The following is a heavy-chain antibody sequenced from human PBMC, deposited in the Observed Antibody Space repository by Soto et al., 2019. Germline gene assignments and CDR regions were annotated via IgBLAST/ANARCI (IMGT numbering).Heavy chain of an antibody. CDR1: PITVYNFAA. V-gene: IGHV3-23*01. D-gene: IGHD2-2*01. CDR3: AKDRALENQTPYGMDV. J-gene: IGHJ6*02. Sequence: EMQLLESGGGLGQPGGSLRLSCVASPITVYNFAAMSWVRQAPESGLAWVSTISGRGDHKYYADSVKGRFTNSRDNSKNRLYLQMDGLRVEDTAVYYCAKDRALENQTPYGMDVWGQGTTVTV. CDR2: ISGRGDHK.